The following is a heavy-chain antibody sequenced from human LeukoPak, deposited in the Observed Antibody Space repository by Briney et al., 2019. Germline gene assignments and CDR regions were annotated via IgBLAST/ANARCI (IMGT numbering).Heavy chain of an antibody. CDR2: IYPGDSDT. D-gene: IGHD3-10*01. J-gene: IGHJ4*02. CDR3: ARHSRNDYYGSGSYFGY. CDR1: GYSFTSYW. Sequence: GESLKISCKGSGYSFTSYWIGWVRQMPGKGLEWMGIIYPGDSDTRYSPSFQGQVTISADKSISTAYLQWSSLKASDTAMYYCARHSRNDYYGSGSYFGYWGQRTLVTVSS. V-gene: IGHV5-51*01.